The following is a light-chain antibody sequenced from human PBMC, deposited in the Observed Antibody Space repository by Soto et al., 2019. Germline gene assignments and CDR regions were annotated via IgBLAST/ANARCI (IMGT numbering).Light chain of an antibody. V-gene: IGLV2-14*01. Sequence: QSALTQPASVSGSPGQSITISCTGTSSDIGNFTFVSWYKQYPGKAPILMIYEVSNRPSGLSNRFSGSKSGNTASLTISGLQAEDEADYYCSSYTTSTTVIFGGGTKVTVL. CDR3: SSYTTSTTVI. CDR1: SSDIGNFTF. CDR2: EVS. J-gene: IGLJ2*01.